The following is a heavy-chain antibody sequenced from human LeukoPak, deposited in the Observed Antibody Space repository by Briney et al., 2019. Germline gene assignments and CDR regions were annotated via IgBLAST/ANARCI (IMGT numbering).Heavy chain of an antibody. CDR2: IKQDGSEK. CDR3: ARDVEMATIRGEVFDY. J-gene: IGHJ4*02. V-gene: IGHV3-7*01. D-gene: IGHD5-24*01. CDR1: GFTFSSNW. Sequence: GGSPRLSCAASGFTFSSNWMSWVRRAPGKGLEWVANIKQDGSEKYYVDSGKGRFTISRDNAKNSLYLHMNSLRAEDTAVYYCARDVEMATIRGEVFDYWGQGTLVTVSS.